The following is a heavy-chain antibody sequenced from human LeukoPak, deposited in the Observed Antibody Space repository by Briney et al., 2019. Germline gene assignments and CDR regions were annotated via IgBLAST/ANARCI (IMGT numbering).Heavy chain of an antibody. D-gene: IGHD5-18*01. CDR1: GYSISSGYY. J-gene: IGHJ4*02. CDR3: ARDRDTAMAPYYFDY. Sequence: SETLSHTCAVSGYSISSGYYWGWIRQPPGKGLEWIGSIYHTGSTYYNPSLKSRVTISVDTSKNQFSLKLSSVTAADTAVYYCARDRDTAMAPYYFDYWGQGTLVTVSS. V-gene: IGHV4-38-2*02. CDR2: IYHTGST.